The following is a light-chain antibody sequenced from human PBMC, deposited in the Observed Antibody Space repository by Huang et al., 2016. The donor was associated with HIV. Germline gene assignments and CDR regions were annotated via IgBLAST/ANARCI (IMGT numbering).Light chain of an antibody. CDR1: QSVRDK. V-gene: IGKV3-15*01. J-gene: IGKJ4*01. CDR2: ATP. CDR3: QQYESWPPLT. Sequence: EIVMTQSPATLSVSPGERATLSCRASQSVRDKLAWYQQKPGQAPRLILLATPTRAAGVPARFSGSGSGTEFTLTISSLQSEDCGVYYCQQYESWPPLTFGGGTKVEIK.